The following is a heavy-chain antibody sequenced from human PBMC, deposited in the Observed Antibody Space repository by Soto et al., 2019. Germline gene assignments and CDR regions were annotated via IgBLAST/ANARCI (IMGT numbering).Heavy chain of an antibody. J-gene: IGHJ4*02. CDR1: GFTFSSYW. CDR3: VCGGDRSEDY. Sequence: PGGSLRLSCAASGFTFSSYWMSWVRQAPGKGLEYVSAISSNGGSTYYADSVKGRFTISRDNSKNTLYLQMSSLRAEDTAVYYCVCGGDRSEDYWGQGTLVSVSS. D-gene: IGHD2-21*02. V-gene: IGHV3-64D*08. CDR2: ISSNGGST.